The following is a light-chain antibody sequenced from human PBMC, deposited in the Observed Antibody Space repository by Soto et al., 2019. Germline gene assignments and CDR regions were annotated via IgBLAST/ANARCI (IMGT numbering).Light chain of an antibody. V-gene: IGLV1-40*01. Sequence: QSVLTQPPSVSGAPGQTITISCTGSSSNIGAGYDVHWYQQLPGRAPKLLIFEVTNRPSGVSGRFSGSKSGITASLSISGLQPEDEADYYCTSYSSSSPVLFGGGTKLTVL. J-gene: IGLJ2*01. CDR2: EVT. CDR3: TSYSSSSPVL. CDR1: SSNIGAGYD.